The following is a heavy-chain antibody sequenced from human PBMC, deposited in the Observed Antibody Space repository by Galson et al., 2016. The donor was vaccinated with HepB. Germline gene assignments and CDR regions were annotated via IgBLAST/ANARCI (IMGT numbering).Heavy chain of an antibody. CDR2: LYHNGTT. CDR3: ARWAIFGVIINY. Sequence: SETLSLTCSVSGGSISSRSHFWGWIRQPPGKGLEWIGHLYHNGTTYYKPSLKSRVTMSVDTSKNDFSLRLSSVTAADTAVYYCARWAIFGVIINYWGQGTLVAVSS. D-gene: IGHD3-3*01. CDR1: GGSISSRSHF. V-gene: IGHV4-39*02. J-gene: IGHJ4*02.